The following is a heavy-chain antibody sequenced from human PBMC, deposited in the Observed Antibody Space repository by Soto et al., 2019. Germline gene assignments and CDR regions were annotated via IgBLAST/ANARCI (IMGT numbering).Heavy chain of an antibody. D-gene: IGHD2-15*01. CDR1: GYTFTRYT. Sequence: QVQLVQSGAEVKKPGASVKISCKASGYTFTRYTMNWVRQAPGQRREWMGWINPDNGNTKSSQKFQDRVIITRDTAASTAYMDLSSLTSEDTAVYYCARGIATGQLDPWGQGTLVTVSS. CDR2: INPDNGNT. V-gene: IGHV1-3*01. J-gene: IGHJ5*02. CDR3: ARGIATGQLDP.